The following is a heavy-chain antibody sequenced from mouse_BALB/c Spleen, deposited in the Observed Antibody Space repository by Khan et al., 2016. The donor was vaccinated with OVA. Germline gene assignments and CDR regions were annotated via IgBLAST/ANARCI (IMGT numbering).Heavy chain of an antibody. J-gene: IGHJ1*01. CDR2: INTYTGEP. Sequence: QIQLVQSGPELKKPGETVKISCKASGYTFTNYGMNWVKQAPGKGLKWMGWINTYTGEPTYTDDFKGRFAFSLETSASTAYLQINNLKNEDMATYFCARGASYRYFDVCGADTTVTGSS. CDR1: GYTFTNYG. CDR3: ARGASYRYFDV. V-gene: IGHV9-1*02.